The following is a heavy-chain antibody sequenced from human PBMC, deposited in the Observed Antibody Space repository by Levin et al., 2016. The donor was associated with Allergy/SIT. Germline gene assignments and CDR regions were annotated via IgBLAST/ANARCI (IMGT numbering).Heavy chain of an antibody. Sequence: GGSLRLSCAASGFTFSNHWMSWVRQAPGKGLEWIGRIKTRPEGEPTDYAAPVKGRFTISKDDSQNTLFLQMTSLRLEDTGVYYCVPLCTSTMCYASWGQGTLVTVSP. V-gene: IGHV3-15*01. CDR2: IKTRPEGEPT. D-gene: IGHD2-2*01. CDR3: VPLCTSTMCYAS. CDR1: GFTFSNHW. J-gene: IGHJ4*02.